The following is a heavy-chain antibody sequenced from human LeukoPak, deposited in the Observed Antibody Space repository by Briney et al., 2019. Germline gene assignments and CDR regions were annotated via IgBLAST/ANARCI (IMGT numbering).Heavy chain of an antibody. CDR1: GFTFSSYS. Sequence: GGSLRLSCAASGFTFSSYSMNWVRQAPGKGLEWVGRIKSKTDGETPAYAAPVKGRFTISRDDSKNTLYLQMNNLRTDDTAVYYCSKGDCSGGTCLLPHDFWGQGTLVTVSS. CDR3: SKGDCSGGTCLLPHDF. J-gene: IGHJ4*02. CDR2: IKSKTDGETP. V-gene: IGHV3-15*01. D-gene: IGHD2-15*01.